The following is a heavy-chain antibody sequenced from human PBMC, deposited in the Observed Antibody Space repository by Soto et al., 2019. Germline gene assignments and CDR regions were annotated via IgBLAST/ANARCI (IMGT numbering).Heavy chain of an antibody. D-gene: IGHD2-15*01. Sequence: PGGSLKISCKGSGDSFTNHWIGWGRQMPGKGLEWMGIIYPGDSDTKYSPSFQGQVTFSADKSISTAYLQWSSLKASDSAMYYCARRGGSGNNKYESFHMDVWCQGTTVTVSS. V-gene: IGHV5-51*01. CDR2: IYPGDSDT. CDR3: ARRGGSGNNKYESFHMDV. CDR1: GDSFTNHW. J-gene: IGHJ6*02.